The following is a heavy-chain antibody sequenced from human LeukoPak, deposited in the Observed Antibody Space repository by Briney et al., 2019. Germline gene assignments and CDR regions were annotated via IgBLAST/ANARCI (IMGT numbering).Heavy chain of an antibody. CDR2: MNPNSGNT. J-gene: IGHJ4*02. V-gene: IGHV1-8*01. Sequence: VASVKVSCKASGYTFTSYDINWVRQATGQGLEWMGWMNPNSGNTSYAQKFQGRVTMTRNTSISTAYMELSSLRSEDTAVYFCTTDSGRSYFYFNFWGQGTLVTVSS. D-gene: IGHD3-10*01. CDR1: GYTFTSYD. CDR3: TTDSGRSYFYFNF.